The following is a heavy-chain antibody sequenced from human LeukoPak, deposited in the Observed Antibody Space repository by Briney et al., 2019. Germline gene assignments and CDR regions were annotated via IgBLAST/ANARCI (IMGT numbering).Heavy chain of an antibody. V-gene: IGHV3-23*01. CDR2: VSDTGGST. CDR3: AFSPLGFNYGFAY. Sequence: QAGGSPRLSCAASGFTFGSYAMNWVRQAPGKGLEWVSAVSDTGGSTYYAASVRGRFSIYRDDSQSTLYLQMNNLRADDSAIYYCAFSPLGFNYGFAYWGQGTLVTVSS. J-gene: IGHJ4*02. CDR1: GFTFGSYA. D-gene: IGHD5-18*01.